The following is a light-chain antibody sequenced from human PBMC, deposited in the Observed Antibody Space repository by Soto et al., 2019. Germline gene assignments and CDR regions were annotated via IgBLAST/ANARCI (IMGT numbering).Light chain of an antibody. CDR3: QLYGNSPMYT. Sequence: EIVLTQSPGTLSLSPGERATLSCRASQSVSSSSLAWYHQRPGQAPRLLVYGASSRATGIPDRFSGSGSGTDFTLTISRLEPEDFAVYYCQLYGNSPMYTFGQGTRLEIK. CDR1: QSVSSSS. J-gene: IGKJ2*01. V-gene: IGKV3-20*01. CDR2: GAS.